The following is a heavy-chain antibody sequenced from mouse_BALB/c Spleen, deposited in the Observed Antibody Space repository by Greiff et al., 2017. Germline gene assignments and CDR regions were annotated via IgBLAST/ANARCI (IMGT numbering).Heavy chain of an antibody. CDR1: GFTFTDYY. CDR2: IRNKANGYTT. J-gene: IGHJ2*01. V-gene: IGHV7-3*02. Sequence: EVQGVESGGGLVQPGGSLRLSCATSGFTFTDYYMSWVRQPPGKALEWLGFIRNKANGYTTEYSASVKGRFTISRDNSQSILYLQMNTLRAEDIATYYCARVPTGRGFDYWGQGTTLTVSS. CDR3: ARVPTGRGFDY. D-gene: IGHD4-1*02.